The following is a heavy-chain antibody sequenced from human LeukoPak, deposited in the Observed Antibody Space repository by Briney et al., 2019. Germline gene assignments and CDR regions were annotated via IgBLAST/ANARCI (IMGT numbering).Heavy chain of an antibody. CDR3: ATDGGPFDH. J-gene: IGHJ4*02. D-gene: IGHD3-3*01. CDR1: GFGFSGYW. Sequence: GGSLRLSCAGSGFGFSGYWMSWVSQVPGKGLEWVANIKQDASERYYVDSVRGRFTISRDNTRNSQYLQMNSLRVEDTAMYYCATDGGPFDHWGQGILVTVSS. CDR2: IKQDASER. V-gene: IGHV3-7*01.